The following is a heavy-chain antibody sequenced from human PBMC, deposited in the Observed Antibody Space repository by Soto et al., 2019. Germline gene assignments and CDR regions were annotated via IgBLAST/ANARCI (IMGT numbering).Heavy chain of an antibody. CDR1: GGSFSGYY. CDR2: INHSGST. D-gene: IGHD6-13*01. V-gene: IGHV4-34*01. CDR3: AILYSSSWASPPYFDY. J-gene: IGHJ4*02. Sequence: SETLSLTCAVYGGSFSGYYWSWIRQPPGKGLEWIGEINHSGSTNYNPSLKSRVTISVDTSKNQFSLKLSSVTAADTAVYYCAILYSSSWASPPYFDYWGQGTLVTVSS.